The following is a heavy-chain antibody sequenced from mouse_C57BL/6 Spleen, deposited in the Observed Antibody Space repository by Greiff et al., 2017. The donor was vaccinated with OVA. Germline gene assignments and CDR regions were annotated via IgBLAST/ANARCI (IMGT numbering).Heavy chain of an antibody. CDR1: GFNIKDDY. CDR3: TRLAY. J-gene: IGHJ3*01. Sequence: EVQLQQSGAELVRPGASVKLSCTASGFNIKDDYMHWVKQRPEQGLEWIGWFDPESGDTEYASNFQGKATITADTSSNTDYLQLSSLTAEDTAVYYCTRLAYWGQGTLVTVSA. V-gene: IGHV14-4*01. CDR2: FDPESGDT.